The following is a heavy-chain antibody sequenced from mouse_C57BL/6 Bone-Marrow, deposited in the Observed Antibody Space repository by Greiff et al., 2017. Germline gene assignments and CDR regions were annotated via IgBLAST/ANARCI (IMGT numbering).Heavy chain of an antibody. V-gene: IGHV5-15*01. CDR2: ISNLAYSI. J-gene: IGHJ4*01. D-gene: IGHD2-5*01. CDR3: ARQIGPYYSIAFYCAMDY. Sequence: EVKLMESGGGLVQPGGSLKLSCAASGFTFSDYGMAWVRQAPRKGPEWVAFISNLAYSIYYADTVTGRFTISRENAKNTLYLEMSSLRSEDTAMYYWARQIGPYYSIAFYCAMDYWGQGTSVTVSS. CDR1: GFTFSDYG.